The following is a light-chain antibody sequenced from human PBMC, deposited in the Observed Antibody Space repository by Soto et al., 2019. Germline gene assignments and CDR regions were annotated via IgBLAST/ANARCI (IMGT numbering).Light chain of an antibody. CDR2: GAA. CDR3: QQYGSSPGT. J-gene: IGKJ1*01. CDR1: QSVSSTY. Sequence: EIVLTQSPGTLSLSPGERATLSCRASQSVSSTYLAWYQQKPGQAPRLLIYGAASRPTGIPARFSGSGSGTDFTLTISRLEPEGFAVYYCQQYGSSPGTFGQGTKVEIK. V-gene: IGKV3-20*01.